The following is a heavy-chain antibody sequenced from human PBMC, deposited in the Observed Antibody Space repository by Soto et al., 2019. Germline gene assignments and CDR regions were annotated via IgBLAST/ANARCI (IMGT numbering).Heavy chain of an antibody. CDR3: AKNVLRYFDWLFHFDY. CDR2: ISGSGGST. J-gene: IGHJ4*02. D-gene: IGHD3-9*01. Sequence: GGSLRLSCAASGFTFSSYAMSWVRQAPGKGLEWVSAISGSGGSTYYADSVKGRFTISRDNSKNTLYLQMNSLRAEDTAVYYCAKNVLRYFDWLFHFDYWGQGTLVTVSS. V-gene: IGHV3-23*01. CDR1: GFTFSSYA.